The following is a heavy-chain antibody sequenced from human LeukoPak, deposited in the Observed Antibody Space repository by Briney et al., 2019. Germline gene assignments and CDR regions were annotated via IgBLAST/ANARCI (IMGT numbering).Heavy chain of an antibody. CDR2: MSGRGVST. Sequence: GGSLRLSCVASGFTFTNYAMSWVRQAPGKGLEWVSGMSGRGVSTYYADSVKGRFTISSDNSKNTLYLQMNSLRAEDTAIYYCAKDCNGGNCYIDYWGQGTLVTVAS. CDR3: AKDCNGGNCYIDY. D-gene: IGHD2-15*01. V-gene: IGHV3-23*01. CDR1: GFTFTNYA. J-gene: IGHJ4*02.